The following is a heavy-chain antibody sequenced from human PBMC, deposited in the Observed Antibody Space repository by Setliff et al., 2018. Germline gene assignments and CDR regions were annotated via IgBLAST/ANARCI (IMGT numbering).Heavy chain of an antibody. V-gene: IGHV4-61*01. CDR2: IYHNGNT. J-gene: IGHJ6*02. D-gene: IGHD5-18*01. Sequence: SETLSLTCTVSGASLSSGSYYWSWIRQPPGKGLEWIGYIYHNGNTNFNPSLKTRVTMSVDPSKNQFALNLRSVTAADTAVYYCVRDRTAYSYGLDVWAQGTTVTVSS. CDR3: VRDRTAYSYGLDV. CDR1: GASLSSGSYY.